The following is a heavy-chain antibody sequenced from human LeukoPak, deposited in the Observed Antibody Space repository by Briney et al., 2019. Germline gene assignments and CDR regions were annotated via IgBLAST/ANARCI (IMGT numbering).Heavy chain of an antibody. CDR1: GFTVSRNY. J-gene: IGHJ4*02. CDR2: LYSDVST. Sequence: QPGGSLRLSCAASGFTVSRNYISWVRQAPGKGLEWVSVLYSDVSTYHADSVKGRFTISRYNSKNTLYHQMNSLRAENTVVYYCERASYGDNGYTAEVADYWGQGTLVTVSS. V-gene: IGHV3-53*01. CDR3: ERASYGDNGYTAEVADY. D-gene: IGHD3-16*01.